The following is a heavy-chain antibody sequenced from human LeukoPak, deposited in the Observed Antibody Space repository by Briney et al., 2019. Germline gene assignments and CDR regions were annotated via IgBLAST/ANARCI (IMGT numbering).Heavy chain of an antibody. Sequence: PGGSLRLSCAASGFSFSTYWMTWVRQSPGGGLEWLANINEGGDKLYYLDSVKGRFTISRDNAKNTLFLQMNSLSAEDTAVYYCTKHGEFCFDNWGQGTLVTVSS. J-gene: IGHJ4*02. CDR2: INEGGDKL. CDR1: GFSFSTYW. V-gene: IGHV3-7*01. D-gene: IGHD7-27*01. CDR3: TKHGEFCFDN.